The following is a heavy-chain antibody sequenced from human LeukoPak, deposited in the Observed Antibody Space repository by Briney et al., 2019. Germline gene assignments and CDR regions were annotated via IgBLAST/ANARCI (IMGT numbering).Heavy chain of an antibody. V-gene: IGHV1-8*01. CDR3: ARYIPGYYYYYGMDV. Sequence: ASVKVSCKASGYTFTSYDINWVRQAIGQGLEWMGWMNPNSGNTGYAQKFQGRVTMTRNTSISTAYMELSSLRSEDTAVYYCARYIPGYYYYYGMDVWGQGTTVTVSS. J-gene: IGHJ6*02. CDR1: GYTFTSYD. CDR2: MNPNSGNT.